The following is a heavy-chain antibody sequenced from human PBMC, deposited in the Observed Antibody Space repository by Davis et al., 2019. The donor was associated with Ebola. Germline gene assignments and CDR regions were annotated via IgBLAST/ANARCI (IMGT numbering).Heavy chain of an antibody. CDR2: ISAYNGNT. V-gene: IGHV1-69*13. Sequence: SVKVSCKASGGTFSSYAISWVRQAPGQGLEWMGWISAYNGNTNYAQKFQGRVTITADESTSTAYMELSSLRSEDTAVYYCARGFNYYDSSGYYYYYYYGMDVWGQGTTVTVSS. CDR1: GGTFSSYA. J-gene: IGHJ6*02. CDR3: ARGFNYYDSSGYYYYYYYGMDV. D-gene: IGHD3-22*01.